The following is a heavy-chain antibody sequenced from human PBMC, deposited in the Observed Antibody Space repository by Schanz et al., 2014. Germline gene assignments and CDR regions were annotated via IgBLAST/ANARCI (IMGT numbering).Heavy chain of an antibody. CDR2: IGYSGVPI. CDR3: ARDSIIRDMGPFDP. J-gene: IGHJ5*02. V-gene: IGHV3-48*04. CDR1: GFMFSDYC. Sequence: EVQLLESGGGLVQPGGSLRLSCAASGFMFSDYCFNWVRQAPGKGLEWIAYIGYSGVPIYYANSVKGRFTVSRDNAKNSVHLQMNGLRAEDTAVYYCARDSIIRDMGPFDPWGQGTLXTVSS.